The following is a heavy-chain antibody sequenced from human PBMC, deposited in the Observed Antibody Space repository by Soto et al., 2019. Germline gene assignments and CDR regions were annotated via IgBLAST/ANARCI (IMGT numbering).Heavy chain of an antibody. CDR1: GFTFSRYA. CDR3: VRAELPPRSNWFDP. CDR2: MSYDENKK. J-gene: IGHJ5*02. D-gene: IGHD2-2*01. V-gene: IGHV3-30-3*01. Sequence: TGGSLRLSCAVSGFTFSRYAMHWVRQAPSKGLEWVAVMSYDENKKYYADSVTGRFTVSRDNSKNTLYLEMNSLRTEDTALYYCVRAELPPRSNWFDPWGQGTLVTVSS.